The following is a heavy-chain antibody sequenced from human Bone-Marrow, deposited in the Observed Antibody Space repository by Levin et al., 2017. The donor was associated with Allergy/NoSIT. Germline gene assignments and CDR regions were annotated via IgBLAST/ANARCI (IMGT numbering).Heavy chain of an antibody. CDR3: ARGHFPYYYYGTDV. CDR1: GFTFTTYG. J-gene: IGHJ6*02. CDR2: VSAYSGNT. Sequence: GESLKISCKASGFTFTTYGLTWVRQAPGRGLEWMGWVSAYSGNTNYALNLQDRVTMTTDTATNTAYMELSSLRSDDTAIYYCARGHFPYYYYGTDVWGQGTTVVVSS. V-gene: IGHV1-18*01.